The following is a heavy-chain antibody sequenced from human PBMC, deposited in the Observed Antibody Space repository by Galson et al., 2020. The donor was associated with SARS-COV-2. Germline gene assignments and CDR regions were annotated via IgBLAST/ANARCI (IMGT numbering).Heavy chain of an antibody. Sequence: SVKVSCKASGGTFSSYAISWVRQAPGQGLEWMGGIIPIFGTANYAQKFQGRVTITADESTSTAYMELSSLRSEDTAVYYCARAHSDTFGGVIGEFDYWGQGTLVTVSS. J-gene: IGHJ4*02. V-gene: IGHV1-69*13. CDR3: ARAHSDTFGGVIGEFDY. D-gene: IGHD3-16*02. CDR1: GGTFSSYA. CDR2: IIPIFGTA.